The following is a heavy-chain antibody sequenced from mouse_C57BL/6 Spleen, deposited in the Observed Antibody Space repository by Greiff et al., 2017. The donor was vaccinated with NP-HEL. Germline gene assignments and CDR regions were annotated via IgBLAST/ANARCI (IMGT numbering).Heavy chain of an antibody. CDR2: IDPSDSYT. CDR3: ARNYGNSFDY. CDR1: GYTFTSYW. J-gene: IGHJ2*01. Sequence: VQLQQPGAELVMPGASVKLSCKASGYTFTSYWMHWVKQRPGQGLEWIGEIDPSDSYTNYNQKFKGKSTLTVDKSSSTAYMQLSSLTSEDSAVYYCARNYGNSFDYWGQGTTLTVSS. D-gene: IGHD2-1*01. V-gene: IGHV1-69*01.